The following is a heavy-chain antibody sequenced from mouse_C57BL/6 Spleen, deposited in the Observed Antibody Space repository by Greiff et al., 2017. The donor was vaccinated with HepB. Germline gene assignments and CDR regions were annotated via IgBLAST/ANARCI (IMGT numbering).Heavy chain of an antibody. CDR1: GYAFSSYW. V-gene: IGHV1-80*01. CDR2: IYPGDGDT. Sequence: VQLQQSGAELVKPGASVKISCKASGYAFSSYWMNWVKQRPGKGLEWIGQIYPGDGDTNYNGKFKGKATLTADKSSSTAYMQLSSLTSEDSAVYFCARSELGPYFDYWGQGTTLTVSS. J-gene: IGHJ2*01. CDR3: ARSELGPYFDY. D-gene: IGHD4-1*01.